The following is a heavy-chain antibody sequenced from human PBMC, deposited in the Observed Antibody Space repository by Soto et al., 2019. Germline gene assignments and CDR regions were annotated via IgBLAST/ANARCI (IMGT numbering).Heavy chain of an antibody. J-gene: IGHJ4*02. CDR3: ARVDSSRWIYFDY. D-gene: IGHD6-13*01. V-gene: IGHV4-30-2*01. Sequence: PSETLSLTCAVSGGSISSGGYSWSWIRQPPGKGLEWIGYIYHSGSTYYNPSLKSRVTISVDRSKNQFSLKLSSVTAADTAVYYCARVDSSRWIYFDYWGQGTLVTVYS. CDR2: IYHSGST. CDR1: GGSISSGGYS.